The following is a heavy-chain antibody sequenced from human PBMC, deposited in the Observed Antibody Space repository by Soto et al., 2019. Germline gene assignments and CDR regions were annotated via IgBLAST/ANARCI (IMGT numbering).Heavy chain of an antibody. D-gene: IGHD6-19*01. J-gene: IGHJ4*02. CDR2: IIPLFGTA. CDR3: ARPKGTYRSGYYYFDF. Sequence: QVQLEQSGGEVKQPGSSVRVSCKTSGGTFSTYAINWVRQAPGQGLEWMGAIIPLFGTADYSQKFQGRVTITADESTSTAYMELSSLRCDDTAVYFCARPKGTYRSGYYYFDFWGQGTLVTVSS. V-gene: IGHV1-69*01. CDR1: GGTFSTYA.